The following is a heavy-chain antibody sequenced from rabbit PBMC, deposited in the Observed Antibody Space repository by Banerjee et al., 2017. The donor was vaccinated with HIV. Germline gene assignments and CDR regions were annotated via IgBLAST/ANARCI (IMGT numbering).Heavy chain of an antibody. CDR3: ARDLAGVIGWNFNL. J-gene: IGHJ4*01. V-gene: IGHV1S45*01. D-gene: IGHD4-1*01. Sequence: QEQLVESGGGLVQPGGSLKLSCKASGFDFSSYGVSWVRQAPGKGLEWIACIYGGTVGSTYYASWAKGRFTISKTSSTTVTLQMTSLTAADTATYFCARDLAGVIGWNFNLWGQGTLVTVS. CDR2: IYGGTVGST. CDR1: GFDFSSYG.